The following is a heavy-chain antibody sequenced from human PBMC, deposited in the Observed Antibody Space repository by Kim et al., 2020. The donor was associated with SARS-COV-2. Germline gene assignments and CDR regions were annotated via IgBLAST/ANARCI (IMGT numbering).Heavy chain of an antibody. V-gene: IGHV3-30*04. CDR3: ARDFVPHDYGDFHWFDP. CDR1: GFTFSSYA. CDR2: ISYDGSNK. Sequence: GGSLRLSCAASGFTFSSYAMHWVRQAPGKGLEWVAVISYDGSNKYYADSVKGRFTISRDNSKNTLYLQMNSLRAEDTAVYYCARDFVPHDYGDFHWFDPWGQGTLVTVSS. J-gene: IGHJ5*02. D-gene: IGHD4-17*01.